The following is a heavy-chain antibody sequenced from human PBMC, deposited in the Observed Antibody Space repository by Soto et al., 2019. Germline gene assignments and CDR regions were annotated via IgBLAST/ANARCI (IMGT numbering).Heavy chain of an antibody. CDR3: ASAPQWLVNAFDI. V-gene: IGHV6-1*01. J-gene: IGHJ3*02. Sequence: SQNLSITYAITGDSVSSNSAAWKWNRQSPSRGLEWLGRTYYRSKWYNDYAVSVKSRITINPDTSKNQFSLQLNSVTPEDTAVYYCASAPQWLVNAFDIWGQGTMVTVSS. CDR1: GDSVSSNSAA. D-gene: IGHD6-19*01. CDR2: TYYRSKWYN.